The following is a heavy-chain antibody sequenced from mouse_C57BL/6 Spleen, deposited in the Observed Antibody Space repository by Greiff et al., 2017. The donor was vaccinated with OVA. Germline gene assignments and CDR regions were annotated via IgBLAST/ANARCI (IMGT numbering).Heavy chain of an antibody. J-gene: IGHJ4*01. CDR2: IWSDGST. Sequence: QVQLKESGPGLVAPSQSLSITCTVSGFSLTSYGVHWVRQPPGKGLEWLVVIWSDGSTTYNSALKSRLSISKDNSKSQVFLKMNSLQTDDTAMYYCARQPLYYYGSSYAMDYWGQGTSVTVSS. CDR1: GFSLTSYG. D-gene: IGHD1-1*01. V-gene: IGHV2-6-1*01. CDR3: ARQPLYYYGSSYAMDY.